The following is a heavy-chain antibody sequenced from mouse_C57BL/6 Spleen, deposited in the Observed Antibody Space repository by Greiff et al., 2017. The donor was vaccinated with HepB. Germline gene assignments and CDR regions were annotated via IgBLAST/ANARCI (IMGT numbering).Heavy chain of an antibody. D-gene: IGHD2-14*01. J-gene: IGHJ2*01. Sequence: EVKLMESGGGLVKPGGSLKLSCAASGFTFSDYGMHWVRQAPEKGLEWVAYISSGSSTIYYADTVKGRFTISRDNAKNTLFLQMTSLRSEDTALYYCARRYRIDDWGQGTTLTVSS. V-gene: IGHV5-17*01. CDR3: ARRYRIDD. CDR2: ISSGSSTI. CDR1: GFTFSDYG.